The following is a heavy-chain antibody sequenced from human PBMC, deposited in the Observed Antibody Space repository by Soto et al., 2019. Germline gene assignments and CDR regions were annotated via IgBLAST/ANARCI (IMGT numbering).Heavy chain of an antibody. D-gene: IGHD6-13*01. CDR2: IIPILGIA. J-gene: IGHJ4*02. V-gene: IGHV1-69*02. Sequence: QVQLVQSGAEVKKPGSSVKVSCKASGGTFSSYIISWVRQAPGQGLEWMGRIIPILGIANYAQKFQGRVTITADKSTRTAYMELSSLRSKDTAVYYCARYHSNIAARGVETAFDYWGQGTLVTFSS. CDR3: ARYHSNIAARGVETAFDY. CDR1: GGTFSSYI.